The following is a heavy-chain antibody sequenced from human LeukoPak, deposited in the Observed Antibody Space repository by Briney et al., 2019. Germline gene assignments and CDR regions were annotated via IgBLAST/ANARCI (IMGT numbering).Heavy chain of an antibody. CDR3: AKVSSSSCYNPIDY. CDR2: MSGTGGNT. J-gene: IGHJ4*02. V-gene: IGHV3-23*01. D-gene: IGHD2-15*01. Sequence: GGSLRLSCAASGFTFSSYAMSWVRQAPGKGLEWVSGMSGTGGNTYYADSVKGRFTISRDKSKNTLYLQMNSLRVEDTAVYYCAKVSSSSCYNPIDYWGQGTLVTVSS. CDR1: GFTFSSYA.